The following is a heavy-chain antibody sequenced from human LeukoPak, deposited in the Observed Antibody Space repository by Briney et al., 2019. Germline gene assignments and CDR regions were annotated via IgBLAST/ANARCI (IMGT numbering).Heavy chain of an antibody. V-gene: IGHV1-69*13. CDR2: IIPTFGTA. CDR1: GGTFSSYA. J-gene: IGHJ4*02. D-gene: IGHD3-22*01. Sequence: SVKVSCKASGGTFSSYAISWVRQAPGQGLEWMGGIIPTFGTANYAQKFQGRVTITADESTSTAYMELSSLRSEDTAVYYCASAGYYDSSGYPYFDYWGQGTLGTVSS. CDR3: ASAGYYDSSGYPYFDY.